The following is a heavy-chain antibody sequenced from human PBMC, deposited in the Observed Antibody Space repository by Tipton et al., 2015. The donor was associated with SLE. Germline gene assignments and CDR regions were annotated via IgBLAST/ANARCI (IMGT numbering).Heavy chain of an antibody. J-gene: IGHJ6*03. V-gene: IGHV1-18*01. Sequence: QVQLVQSGAEVKKPGASVKVSCTASGYTFSTYTINWVRQAPGQGLEWMGWISTYNGNTNYAQKLQGRVTMTTDTSTSTAYMELRSLRSDDTAFYYCAGTTVVTPFSPYYMDVWGKGTTVTVSS. CDR1: GYTFSTYT. CDR3: AGTTVVTPFSPYYMDV. CDR2: ISTYNGNT. D-gene: IGHD4-23*01.